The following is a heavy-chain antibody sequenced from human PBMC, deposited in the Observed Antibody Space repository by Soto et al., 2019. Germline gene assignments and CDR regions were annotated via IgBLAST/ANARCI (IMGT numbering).Heavy chain of an antibody. D-gene: IGHD1-26*01. CDR2: MGPNSGNT. V-gene: IGHV1-8*02. CDR3: ARGGRISGVY. Sequence: QVQLVQSGAEVKKPGASVKVSCKASGYTFTSYDINWVRQATGQGLEWMGWMGPNSGNTGYAQKFQGRVTMTRNTSISTAYTALSSMRSRDTAMYYSARGGRISGVYWGQGTMVSVAS. J-gene: IGHJ1*01. CDR1: GYTFTSYD.